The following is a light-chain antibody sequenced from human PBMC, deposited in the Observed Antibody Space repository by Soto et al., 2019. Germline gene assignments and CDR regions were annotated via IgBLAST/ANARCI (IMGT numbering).Light chain of an antibody. V-gene: IGKV1-5*01. CDR2: DAS. Sequence: DIQRTQSPSSVSASVADRVTITCRASQTLNNYVTWYQKNPGKXPKLLIYDASNLQSGVPTRFSGGGSGTESTLSITSLQPDDVATYYCQEYNSGWRFGQGTKVDIK. CDR1: QTLNNY. CDR3: QEYNSGWR. J-gene: IGKJ1*01.